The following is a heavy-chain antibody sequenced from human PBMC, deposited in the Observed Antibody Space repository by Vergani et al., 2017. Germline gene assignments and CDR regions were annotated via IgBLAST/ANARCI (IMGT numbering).Heavy chain of an antibody. Sequence: EVQLVESGGGLVQPGRSLRLSCAASGFTFSSYAMSWVRQAPGKGLEWVSAISGSGGSTYYADSVKGRFTISRDNSKNTLYLQMNSLRAEDTAVYYCAKVHPYSSSWGEFFDYWGQGTLVTVSS. CDR2: ISGSGGST. D-gene: IGHD6-13*01. CDR1: GFTFSSYA. CDR3: AKVHPYSSSWGEFFDY. V-gene: IGHV3-23*04. J-gene: IGHJ4*02.